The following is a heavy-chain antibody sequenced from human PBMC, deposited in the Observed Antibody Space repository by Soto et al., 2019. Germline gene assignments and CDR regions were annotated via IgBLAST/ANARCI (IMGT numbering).Heavy chain of an antibody. J-gene: IGHJ4*02. CDR3: ARGSGDGFEISYFDY. V-gene: IGHV1-69*13. CDR2: IIPIFGTA. CDR1: GGTFSSYA. Sequence: SVKVSCKASGGTFSSYAISWVRQAPGQGLERMGGIIPIFGTANYAQKFQGRVTITADESTSTAYMELSSLRSEDTAVYYCARGSGDGFEISYFDYWGQGTLVTVSS. D-gene: IGHD5-12*01.